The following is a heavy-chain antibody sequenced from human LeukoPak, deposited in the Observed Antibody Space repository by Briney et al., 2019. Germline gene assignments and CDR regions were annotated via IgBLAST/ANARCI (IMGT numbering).Heavy chain of an antibody. J-gene: IGHJ4*02. CDR2: INSDGKTT. D-gene: IGHD1-26*01. Sequence: GGSLRLSCAASGFNFDNYWMHWVRHASGKGLVWVSGINSDGKTTTYADSVKGRFTISRDNAKNTLFLQMNSLRVEDTAVYYCAKLNSYWSFDYWGQGSLVTVSS. CDR1: GFNFDNYW. CDR3: AKLNSYWSFDY. V-gene: IGHV3-74*01.